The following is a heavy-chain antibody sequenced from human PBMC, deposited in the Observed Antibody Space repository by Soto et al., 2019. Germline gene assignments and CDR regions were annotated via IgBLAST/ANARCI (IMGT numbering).Heavy chain of an antibody. J-gene: IGHJ4*02. Sequence: QITLKESGPTLVKPTQTLTLTCTFSGFSLSTSGVGVGWIRQPPGKALEWLALIYWDDDKRYSPSLKSRLTITKDTSKNQVVLTMTNMDPVDTATYHCAHIYGSGSYYKAYYFDYWGQGTLVTVSS. CDR3: AHIYGSGSYYKAYYFDY. CDR1: GFSLSTSGVG. CDR2: IYWDDDK. V-gene: IGHV2-5*02. D-gene: IGHD3-10*01.